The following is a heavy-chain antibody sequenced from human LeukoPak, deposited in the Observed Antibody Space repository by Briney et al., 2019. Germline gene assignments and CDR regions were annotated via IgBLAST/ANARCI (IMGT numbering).Heavy chain of an antibody. CDR3: TAPYGDFEVH. V-gene: IGHV3-49*03. CDR1: GFTFGHYS. Sequence: PGGSLRLSCIASGFTFGHYSMNWFRQAPGRGLEWVGFMGNRPSGATTQYAASVEGRFSISTDDSKTIAYLQMNSLKTDDTAIYYCTAPYGDFEVHWGQGTLVTVSS. J-gene: IGHJ4*02. CDR2: MGNRPSGATT. D-gene: IGHD4-17*01.